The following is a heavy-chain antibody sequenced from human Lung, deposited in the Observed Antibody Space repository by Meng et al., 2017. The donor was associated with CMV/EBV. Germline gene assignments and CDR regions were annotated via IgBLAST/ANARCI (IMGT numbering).Heavy chain of an antibody. CDR3: AREDDSGGHSPY. D-gene: IGHD4-23*01. Sequence: ASVKVSCKASGYTFTSYDINWVRQATGQGLEWMGWMNPNSGNTGYAQKFQGRVTFTRDTSIGTAYMELSSLRSEDTAMYYCAREDDSGGHSPYWGQGTLVTVSS. CDR1: GYTFTSYD. CDR2: MNPNSGNT. J-gene: IGHJ4*02. V-gene: IGHV1-8*03.